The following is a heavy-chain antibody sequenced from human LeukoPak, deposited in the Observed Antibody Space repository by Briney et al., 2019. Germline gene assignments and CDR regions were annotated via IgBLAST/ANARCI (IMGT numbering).Heavy chain of an antibody. CDR1: GFTFSDYY. V-gene: IGHV3-66*01. CDR2: IYSGGST. Sequence: PGGSLRLSCAASGFTFSDYYMSWVRQAPGKGLEWVSVIYSGGSTYYADSVKGRFTISRDNSKNTLYLQMNSLRAEDTAVYYCARGGSGWYLDSWGQGTLVTVSS. J-gene: IGHJ5*01. D-gene: IGHD6-19*01. CDR3: ARGGSGWYLDS.